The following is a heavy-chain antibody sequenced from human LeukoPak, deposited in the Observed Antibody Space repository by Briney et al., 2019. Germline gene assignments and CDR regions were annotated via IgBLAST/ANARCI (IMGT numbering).Heavy chain of an antibody. CDR3: AREHIQQNYDFWSGYSQRWFDP. D-gene: IGHD3-3*01. Sequence: PSETLSLTCTVSGGSISSGDYYWSWIRQPPGKGLEWIGYIYYSGSTYYNPSLKSRVTISVDTSKNQFSLKLSSGTAADTAVYYCAREHIQQNYDFWSGYSQRWFDPWGQGTLVTVSS. CDR2: IYYSGST. J-gene: IGHJ5*02. V-gene: IGHV4-30-4*08. CDR1: GGSISSGDYY.